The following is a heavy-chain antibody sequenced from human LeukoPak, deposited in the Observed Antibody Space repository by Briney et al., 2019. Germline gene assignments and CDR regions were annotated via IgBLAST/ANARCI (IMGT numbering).Heavy chain of an antibody. CDR1: GYSISSGYY. J-gene: IGHJ4*02. V-gene: IGHV4-38-2*01. CDR3: ARQPSTYYFDY. Sequence: SETLSLTCAVSGYSISSGYYWGWIRQPPGKGLEWIGSIYHSGSTYYNPSLKSRVTISVDTSKNQFSLKLSSVTAADTAVYYCARQPSTYYFDYWGQGTLVTVSS. CDR2: IYHSGST.